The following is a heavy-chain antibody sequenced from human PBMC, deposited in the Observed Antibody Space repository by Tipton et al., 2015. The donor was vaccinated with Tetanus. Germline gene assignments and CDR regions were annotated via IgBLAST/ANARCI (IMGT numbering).Heavy chain of an antibody. D-gene: IGHD3-16*02. V-gene: IGHV3-30-3*01. CDR3: ARDYPDFDY. J-gene: IGHJ4*02. CDR1: GFTFSSYA. Sequence: SLRLSCAASGFTFSSYAMHWVRQAPGKGLEWVAVISYDGSNKYYADSVKGRFTISRDNSKNTLYLQMNSLRAEDTAVYYCARDYPDFDYWGQGTLVTVSS. CDR2: ISYDGSNK.